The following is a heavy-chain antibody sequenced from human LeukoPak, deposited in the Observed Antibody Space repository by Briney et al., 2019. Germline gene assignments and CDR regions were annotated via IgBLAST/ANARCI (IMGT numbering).Heavy chain of an antibody. J-gene: IGHJ4*02. Sequence: PGGSLRLSCAPYRLTFSIYTMNWVRQAPGKGLQLFSYIKSSSSNLYKADSVKDQFTFSRDNAKNSLYMQMNSLIAQHPDMFYCARDGPRGHTYDQTFGYWGQGSMVTVSS. D-gene: IGHD5-18*01. CDR1: RLTFSIYT. CDR3: ARDGPRGHTYDQTFGY. V-gene: IGHV3-48*01. CDR2: IKSSSSNL.